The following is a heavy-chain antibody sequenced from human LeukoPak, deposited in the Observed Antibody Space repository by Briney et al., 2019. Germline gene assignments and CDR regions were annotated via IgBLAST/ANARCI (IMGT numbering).Heavy chain of an antibody. Sequence: PSQTLSLTCTVSGGSISSGGYYWSWIRQHPGKGLEWIGYIYYSGSTYYNPSLKSRVTISVDTSKNQFSLKLSSVTAADTAVYYCARARVIAVAVDYWGQGTLVTVSS. V-gene: IGHV4-31*03. CDR3: ARARVIAVAVDY. J-gene: IGHJ4*02. CDR2: IYYSGST. D-gene: IGHD6-19*01. CDR1: GGSISSGGYY.